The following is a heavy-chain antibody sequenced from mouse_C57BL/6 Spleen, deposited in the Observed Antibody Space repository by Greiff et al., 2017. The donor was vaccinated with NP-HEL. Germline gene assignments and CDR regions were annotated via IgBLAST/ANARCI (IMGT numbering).Heavy chain of an antibody. CDR2: ISSGGDYI. J-gene: IGHJ4*01. CDR3: TMTVVAPYYAMDY. Sequence: EVKVVESGEGLVKPGGSLKLSCAASGFTFSSYAMSWVRQTPEKRLEWVAYISSGGDYIYYADTVKGRFTISRDNARNTLYLQMSSLKSEDTAMYYCTMTVVAPYYAMDYWGQGTSVTVSS. D-gene: IGHD1-1*01. V-gene: IGHV5-9-1*02. CDR1: GFTFSSYA.